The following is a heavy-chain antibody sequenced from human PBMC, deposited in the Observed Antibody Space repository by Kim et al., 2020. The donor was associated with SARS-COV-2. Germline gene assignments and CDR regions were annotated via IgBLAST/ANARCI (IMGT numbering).Heavy chain of an antibody. Sequence: ASVKVSCKASGYTFTTYSMHWVRQAPGQGLEWMGWINAGSGSTKYSQKFQGRVTFTRDTSASTAYMELSSLRSEDTAVYYCARIVLDCGDNSCYGYYFDYWGQGTLLPVSS. V-gene: IGHV1-3*01. D-gene: IGHD5-12*01. CDR1: GYTFTTYS. J-gene: IGHJ4*02. CDR2: INAGSGST. CDR3: ARIVLDCGDNSCYGYYFDY.